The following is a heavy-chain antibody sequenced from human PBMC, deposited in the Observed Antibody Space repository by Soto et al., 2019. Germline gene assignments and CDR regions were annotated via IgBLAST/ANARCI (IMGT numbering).Heavy chain of an antibody. J-gene: IGHJ4*02. CDR1: GGTFSSYA. V-gene: IGHV1-69*06. CDR3: ARSGFIAARRFDY. CDR2: IIPIFGTA. Sequence: SVKVSCKASGGTFSSYAISWVRQAPGQGLEWMGGIIPIFGTANYAQKFQGRVTITANNSKSTAYMELSSLRSEDTAVYYCARSGFIAARRFDYWGQGTLVTVSS. D-gene: IGHD6-6*01.